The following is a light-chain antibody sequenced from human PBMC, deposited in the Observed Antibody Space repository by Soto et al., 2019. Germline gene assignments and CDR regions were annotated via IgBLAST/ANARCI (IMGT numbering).Light chain of an antibody. CDR2: DAS. CDR3: QQYGSSPPT. V-gene: IGKV3-11*01. Sequence: EIVLTQSPATLSLSPGERATLSCRASQSVSSYLAWYQQKPGPAPRLLIYDASNRATGIPARFSGSGSGTDFTLTISNLEPEDFAVYYCQQYGSSPPTFGQGTKVDIK. CDR1: QSVSSY. J-gene: IGKJ1*01.